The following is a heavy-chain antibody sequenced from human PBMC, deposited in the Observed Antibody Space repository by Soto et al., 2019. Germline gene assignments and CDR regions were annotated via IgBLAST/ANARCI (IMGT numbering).Heavy chain of an antibody. D-gene: IGHD6-19*01. Sequence: QVQLVQSGAEVKKPGASVKVSCKASGYTFTSYAMHWVRQAPGQRLEWMGWINAGNGNTKYSQKFQGRVTITRDTSXXTAYMELSSLRSEDTAVYYCARAIEQWTENDAFDIWGQGTMVTVSS. CDR2: INAGNGNT. CDR1: GYTFTSYA. J-gene: IGHJ3*02. V-gene: IGHV1-3*01. CDR3: ARAIEQWTENDAFDI.